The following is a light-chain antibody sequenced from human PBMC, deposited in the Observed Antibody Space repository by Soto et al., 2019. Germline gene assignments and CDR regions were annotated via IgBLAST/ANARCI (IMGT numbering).Light chain of an antibody. Sequence: IVLTRSQGTLYLSPGERATGSCRASQSVSSSYLAWYQQKPGQAPRLLIYGASSRATGIPDRFSGSGSGTDFTLTINRLEPEDFAVYYCQQYGSSITLGQGTRLEIK. V-gene: IGKV3-20*01. CDR3: QQYGSSIT. CDR2: GAS. CDR1: QSVSSSY. J-gene: IGKJ5*01.